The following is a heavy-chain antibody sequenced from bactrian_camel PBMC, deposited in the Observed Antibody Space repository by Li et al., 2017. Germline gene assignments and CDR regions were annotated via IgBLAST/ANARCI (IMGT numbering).Heavy chain of an antibody. D-gene: IGHD3*01. CDR3: AASWDVTANAALSRMVSPEFGY. Sequence: HVQLVESGGGSVQAGGSLRLACQASGFSYDYLCLGWFRQAPGKEREGVASLDFRGRMAYAESVKGRFTITKDNTNNILYLQMNDLTPEDSGTYRCAASWDVTANAALSRMVSPEFGYWGEGTQVTVSS. CDR1: GFSYDYLC. V-gene: IGHV3S1*01. CDR2: LDFRGRMA. J-gene: IGHJ6*01.